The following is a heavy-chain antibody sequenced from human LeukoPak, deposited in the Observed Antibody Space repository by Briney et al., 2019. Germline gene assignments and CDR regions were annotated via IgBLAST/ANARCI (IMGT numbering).Heavy chain of an antibody. V-gene: IGHV3-30*18. D-gene: IGHD1-14*01. Sequence: PGRSLRLSCAASGFTFRNYGIHWVRQAPGKGLEWVAVISYDGRNTYYADSVKGRFTISRDNSKNTLYLQMNSLRAEDTAVYYCAKGTRPVPNQFDPWGQGTLVTVSS. CDR2: ISYDGRNT. J-gene: IGHJ5*02. CDR3: AKGTRPVPNQFDP. CDR1: GFTFRNYG.